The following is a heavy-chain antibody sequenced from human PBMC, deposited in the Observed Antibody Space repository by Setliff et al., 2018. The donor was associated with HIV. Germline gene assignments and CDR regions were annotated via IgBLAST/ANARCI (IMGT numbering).Heavy chain of an antibody. V-gene: IGHV4-59*01. CDR3: ARAYDYSNYFHYYMDV. CDR1: GDSISDYY. Sequence: PSETLSLTCTVSGDSISDYYWTWIRQPPGKGLEWIGYIYYSGSTNYNPPLKSRVTISVDTSKNQFSLKLTSLTAADTAVYYCARAYDYSNYFHYYMDVWGKGTTVTVSS. CDR2: IYYSGST. J-gene: IGHJ6*03. D-gene: IGHD4-4*01.